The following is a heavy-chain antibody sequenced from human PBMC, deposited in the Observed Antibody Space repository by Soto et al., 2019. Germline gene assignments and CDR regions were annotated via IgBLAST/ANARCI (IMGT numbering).Heavy chain of an antibody. Sequence: EVLLVESGGGLVKPGGSLRLSCAASGFTFSSYSMNWVRQAPGKGLEWVSSISSSSSYIYYADSVKGRFTISRDNAKNSLYLQMNSLRAEDTAVYYCAREGGYYGSPYYMDVWGKGTTVTVSS. J-gene: IGHJ6*03. CDR3: AREGGYYGSPYYMDV. D-gene: IGHD3-10*01. CDR2: ISSSSSYI. V-gene: IGHV3-21*01. CDR1: GFTFSSYS.